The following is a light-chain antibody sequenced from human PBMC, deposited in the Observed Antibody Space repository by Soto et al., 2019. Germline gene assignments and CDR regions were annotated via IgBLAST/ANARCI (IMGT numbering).Light chain of an antibody. CDR1: SSNIGAGSD. V-gene: IGLV1-40*01. J-gene: IGLJ1*01. CDR2: GNT. Sequence: QSVLTQPPSIFGAPGQRVTISCTGRSSNIGAGSDVHWYHQLPGTAPKLLIYGNTNRPSGVPDRFSGSKSGTSASLAIAGLQTEDEGDYYCQSYDSSPSGYVFGTGTKVTVL. CDR3: QSYDSSPSGYV.